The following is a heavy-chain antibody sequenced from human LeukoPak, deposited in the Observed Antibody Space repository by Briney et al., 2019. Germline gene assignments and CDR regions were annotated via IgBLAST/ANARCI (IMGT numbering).Heavy chain of an antibody. Sequence: GASVKVSCKASGYTFTGYYMHWVRQAPGQGLEWMGWINPNGGGTNYAQKFQGRVTMTRDTSISTAYMELSRLRSDDTAVYYCARDGDLNSSSWPDYWGQGTLVTVSS. D-gene: IGHD6-13*01. V-gene: IGHV1-2*02. CDR1: GYTFTGYY. CDR3: ARDGDLNSSSWPDY. CDR2: INPNGGGT. J-gene: IGHJ4*02.